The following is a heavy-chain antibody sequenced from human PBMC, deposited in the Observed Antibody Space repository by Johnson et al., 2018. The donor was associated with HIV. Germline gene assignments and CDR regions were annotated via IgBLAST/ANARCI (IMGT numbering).Heavy chain of an antibody. CDR1: GFTFSSYW. Sequence: VQLVESGGGLVQPGGSLRLSCVASGFTFSSYWMHWVRQAPGKGLVWVSRINSDGSSTTYADSVKGRFTISRDNAKNTLYLQMNSLRAEDTAVYYCASRPGGDFCSGGSCRPNPYDGFDIWGQGTKVTVSS. D-gene: IGHD2-15*01. V-gene: IGHV3-74*02. J-gene: IGHJ3*02. CDR2: INSDGSST. CDR3: ASRPGGDFCSGGSCRPNPYDGFDI.